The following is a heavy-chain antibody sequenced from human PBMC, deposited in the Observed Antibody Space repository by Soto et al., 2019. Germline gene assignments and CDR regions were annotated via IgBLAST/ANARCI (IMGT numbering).Heavy chain of an antibody. CDR2: FDPEDGET. V-gene: IGHV1-24*01. CDR3: ARDPTPRYFDLARSFDY. D-gene: IGHD3-9*01. J-gene: IGHJ4*02. Sequence: ASVKVSCKVSGYTLTELSMHWVRQAPGKGLEWMGGFDPEDGETIYAQKFQGRVTMTRDTSTSTVYMELSSLRSEDTAVYYCARDPTPRYFDLARSFDYWGQGTLVTVSS. CDR1: GYTLTELS.